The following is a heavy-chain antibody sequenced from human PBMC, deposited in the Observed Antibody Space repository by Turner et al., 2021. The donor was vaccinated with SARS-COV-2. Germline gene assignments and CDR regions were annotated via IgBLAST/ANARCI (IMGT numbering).Heavy chain of an antibody. V-gene: IGHV3-30*01. Sequence: QVQLVESGGGVVQPGRSLRHSCAASGFTFSSYAMHWVRQAPGKGLEWVALISYDGNNKYYADSVKGRFTISRDNSKNTLYLQMNSLRSEDTAMYYCATAYSVNYYYFDYWGQGTLVTVSS. CDR1: GFTFSSYA. CDR2: ISYDGNNK. CDR3: ATAYSVNYYYFDY. J-gene: IGHJ4*02. D-gene: IGHD1-26*01.